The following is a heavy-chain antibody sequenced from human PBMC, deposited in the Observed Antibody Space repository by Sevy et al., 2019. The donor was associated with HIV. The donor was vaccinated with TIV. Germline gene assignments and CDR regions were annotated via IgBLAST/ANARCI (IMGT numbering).Heavy chain of an antibody. CDR2: MRGRGGST. Sequence: EGSLRLSCAASGFSFGTHAMSWVRQAPGKGLEWVSGMRGRGGSTGYADSVKGRFTISRDNSKNTLFLQMNALRADDTAVYYSAKDVPDQSWYDDFWSGFPCFDYWGRGILVTVSS. CDR3: AKDVPDQSWYDDFWSGFPCFDY. CDR1: GFSFGTHA. V-gene: IGHV3-23*01. D-gene: IGHD3-3*01. J-gene: IGHJ4*02.